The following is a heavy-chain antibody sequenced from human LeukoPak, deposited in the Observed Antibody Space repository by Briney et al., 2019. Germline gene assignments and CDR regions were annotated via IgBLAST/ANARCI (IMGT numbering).Heavy chain of an antibody. CDR1: GGSISSSSYY. CDR2: IYYSGST. Sequence: SETLSLTCTVSGGSISSSSYYWGWMRQPPGKGLEWIGRIYYSGSTYYNPSLKSRVTISVDTSKNQFSLKLSSVTAADTAVYYCARVGYSYGFQLSSHYYYYMDVWGKGTTVTVSS. D-gene: IGHD5-18*01. J-gene: IGHJ6*03. CDR3: ARVGYSYGFQLSSHYYYYMDV. V-gene: IGHV4-39*07.